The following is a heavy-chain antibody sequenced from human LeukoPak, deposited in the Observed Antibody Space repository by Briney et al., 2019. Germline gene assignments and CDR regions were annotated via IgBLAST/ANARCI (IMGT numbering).Heavy chain of an antibody. D-gene: IGHD4-11*01. CDR1: GYSISSGYY. CDR3: AQDNYGAFDY. V-gene: IGHV4-38-2*01. J-gene: IGHJ4*02. CDR2: VLYNETA. Sequence: SETVSLTCAVSGYSISSGYYWGWIRQPPGKGLQWLGRVLYNETARYNPSLQSRVTVSIDTSKNQFSLKLSSVTAGDTAIYYCAQDNYGAFDYWGQGSLVTVSS.